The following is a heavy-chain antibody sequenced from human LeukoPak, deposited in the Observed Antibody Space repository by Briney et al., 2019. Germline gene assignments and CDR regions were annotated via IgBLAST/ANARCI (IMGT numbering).Heavy chain of an antibody. D-gene: IGHD4-23*01. CDR1: GFTFSSHP. Sequence: PGGSLRLSCAASGFTFSSHPMSWVRQAPGKGLEWVSTISGGGDSAYYADSVKGRFTISRDNSKNALYLQMDSLRPEDTAMYYCASDIDYGGNRFWDLWGQGTLVTVSS. J-gene: IGHJ5*02. CDR2: ISGGGDSA. CDR3: ASDIDYGGNRFWDL. V-gene: IGHV3-23*01.